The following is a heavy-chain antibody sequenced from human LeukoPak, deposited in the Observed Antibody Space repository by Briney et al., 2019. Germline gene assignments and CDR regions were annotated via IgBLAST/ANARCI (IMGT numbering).Heavy chain of an antibody. CDR2: INAGDGNT. V-gene: IGHV1-3*01. CDR3: AINRGAWYPKHYFDY. J-gene: IGHJ4*02. D-gene: IGHD6-13*01. CDR1: GYTFTSYA. Sequence: GASVKVSCKASGYTFTSYAMHWVRQAPGQRLEWMGWINAGDGNTKYSQKFQGRVTITRDTSASTAYMELSSLRSEDTAVYYCAINRGAWYPKHYFDYWGQGTLVTVSS.